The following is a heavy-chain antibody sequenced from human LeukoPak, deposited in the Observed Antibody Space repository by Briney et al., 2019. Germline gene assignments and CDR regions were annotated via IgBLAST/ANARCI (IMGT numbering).Heavy chain of an antibody. J-gene: IGHJ4*02. CDR2: INPSGGST. V-gene: IGHV1-46*01. CDR3: ARDLELGYCSGGSCYEGY. Sequence: GASVKVSCKASGYTFISYYMHWVRQAPGQGLEWMGIINPSGGSTSYVQKFQGRVTMTRDTSTSTVYMELSSLRSEDTAVYYCARDLELGYCSGGSCYEGYWGQGTLVTVSS. CDR1: GYTFISYY. D-gene: IGHD2-15*01.